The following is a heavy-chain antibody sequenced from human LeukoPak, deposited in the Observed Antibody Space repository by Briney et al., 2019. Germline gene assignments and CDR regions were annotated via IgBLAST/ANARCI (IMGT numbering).Heavy chain of an antibody. CDR3: AKESFCSRKSCYRAFAS. D-gene: IGHD2-2*01. V-gene: IGHV3-30*04. CDR1: GFTFSNYA. Sequence: GGSLTLSCVASGFTFSNYAMHWVRQAPGKGLAWVAVISHDANNTLYARSVKGRFTISIDNSNSTLSLQMNKLRDQDTAVYYFAKESFCSRKSCYRAFASWGEGTLVTVSS. J-gene: IGHJ4*02. CDR2: ISHDANNT.